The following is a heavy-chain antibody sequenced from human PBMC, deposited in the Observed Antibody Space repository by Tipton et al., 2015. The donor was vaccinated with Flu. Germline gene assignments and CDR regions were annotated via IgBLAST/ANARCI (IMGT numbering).Heavy chain of an antibody. V-gene: IGHV4-38-2*01. Sequence: TLSLTCAVSGYSISSGYYWGWIRQPPGKGLEWIGSIYHSGSTYYNPSLKSRVTISVDTSKNQFSLKLSSVTAADTAVYYCATHSMLWLSTEAFDIWGQGTMVTVSS. CDR2: IYHSGST. D-gene: IGHD2-8*01. CDR3: ATHSMLWLSTEAFDI. J-gene: IGHJ3*02. CDR1: GYSISSGYY.